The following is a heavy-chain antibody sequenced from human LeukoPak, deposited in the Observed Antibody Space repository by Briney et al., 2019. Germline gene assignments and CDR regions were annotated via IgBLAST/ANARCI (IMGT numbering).Heavy chain of an antibody. V-gene: IGHV4-59*01. Sequence: PSETLSLTCTVSGGSISTYYWNWIRQSPGKGLEYIGNIYYSGTTNYNPSLKSRVTISVDMSKNQFSLELISVTAADTAVYYCARSVGHSSSWSLWGQRTLVTVSS. CDR2: IYYSGTT. J-gene: IGHJ4*02. CDR3: ARSVGHSSSWSL. CDR1: GGSISTYY. D-gene: IGHD6-13*01.